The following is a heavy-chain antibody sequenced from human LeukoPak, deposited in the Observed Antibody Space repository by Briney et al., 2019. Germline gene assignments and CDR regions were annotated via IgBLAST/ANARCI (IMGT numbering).Heavy chain of an antibody. Sequence: AGESLKISCKASGYSFTNYWIDWVRQVPGKGLEWMGIIYPGDSDIRYSPSFQGQVTISADKSISTAYLEWSSLKASDTAMYYCARRSEAFDYWGQGTPVTVSP. V-gene: IGHV5-51*01. J-gene: IGHJ4*02. CDR2: IYPGDSDI. CDR1: GYSFTNYW. CDR3: ARRSEAFDY.